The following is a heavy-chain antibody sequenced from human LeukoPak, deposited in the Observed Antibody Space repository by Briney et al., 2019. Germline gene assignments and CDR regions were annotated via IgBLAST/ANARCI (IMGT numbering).Heavy chain of an antibody. CDR2: IIPIFGTA. CDR3: ASSPEDDYGDYVGLYYFDY. J-gene: IGHJ4*02. CDR1: GGTFSSYA. D-gene: IGHD4-17*01. Sequence: ASVKVSCKASGGTFSSYAISWVRQAPGQGLEWMVGIIPIFGTANYAQKFQGRVTITTDESTSTAYMELSSLRSEDTAVYYCASSPEDDYGDYVGLYYFDYWGQGTLVTVSS. V-gene: IGHV1-69*05.